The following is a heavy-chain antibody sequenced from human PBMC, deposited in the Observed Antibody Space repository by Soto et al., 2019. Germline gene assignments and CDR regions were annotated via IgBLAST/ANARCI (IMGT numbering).Heavy chain of an antibody. V-gene: IGHV3-21*01. Sequence: GSLRLSCAASGFTFSSYSMNWVRQAPGKGLEWVSSISSSSSYIYYADSVKGRFTISRDNAKNSLYLQMNSLRAEDTAVYYCARAYDILTGPDYWGQGTLVTVSS. J-gene: IGHJ4*02. D-gene: IGHD3-9*01. CDR2: ISSSSSYI. CDR1: GFTFSSYS. CDR3: ARAYDILTGPDY.